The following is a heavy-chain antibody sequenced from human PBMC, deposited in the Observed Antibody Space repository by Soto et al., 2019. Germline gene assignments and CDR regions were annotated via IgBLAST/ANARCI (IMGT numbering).Heavy chain of an antibody. D-gene: IGHD2-15*01. Sequence: ASVKVSFKASGYTFTSYDINWVRQATGQGLEWMGWMNPNSGNTGYAQKFQGRVTMTRNTSISTAYMELSSLRSDDTAVYYCAKDQASGQGSFDSWGQGTLVTVSS. CDR3: AKDQASGQGSFDS. V-gene: IGHV1-8*01. CDR2: MNPNSGNT. CDR1: GYTFTSYD. J-gene: IGHJ4*02.